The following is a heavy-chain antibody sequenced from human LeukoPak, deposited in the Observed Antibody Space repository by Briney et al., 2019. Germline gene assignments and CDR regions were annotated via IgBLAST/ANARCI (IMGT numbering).Heavy chain of an antibody. V-gene: IGHV3-66*02. CDR1: GFTVSSNY. D-gene: IGHD1-26*01. CDR2: IYSGGST. J-gene: IGHJ4*02. CDR3: AKSGSYYFYFDY. Sequence: PGGSLRLSCAASGFTVSSNYMSWVRQAPGKGLDWVSVIYSGGSTYYADSVRGRFTISRDNSKNTLYLQMNSLRAEDTAVYYCAKSGSYYFYFDYWGQGTLVTVSS.